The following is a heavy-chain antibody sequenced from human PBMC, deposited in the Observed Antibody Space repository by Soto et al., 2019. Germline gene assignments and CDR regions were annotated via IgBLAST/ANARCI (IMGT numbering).Heavy chain of an antibody. CDR3: ARDSRIWSGYSNNWFDP. D-gene: IGHD3-3*01. V-gene: IGHV6-1*01. J-gene: IGHJ5*02. CDR1: GDSVSSNSAA. CDR2: TFYRSKWYN. Sequence: PSQTLSLTCAISGDSVSSNSAAWNWIRQSPSRGLEWLGRTFYRSKWYNDYAESVKSRITINPDTSKNQFSLQLNSVTPEDTAVYYCARDSRIWSGYSNNWFDPWGQGTLVTVSS.